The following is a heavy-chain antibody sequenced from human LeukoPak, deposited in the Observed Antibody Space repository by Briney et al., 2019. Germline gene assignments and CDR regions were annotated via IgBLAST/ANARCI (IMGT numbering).Heavy chain of an antibody. J-gene: IGHJ4*02. CDR2: INHSWST. V-gene: IGHV4-34*01. Sequence: SETLSLTCAVYGGSFSGYYWSWIRQPPGKGLEWIGEINHSWSTNYNPSLRSRVTVSVHTSKHQLSLKLSSVTAADTAVYYCARQWLVSPLFDYWGQGTLVTVSS. CDR3: ARQWLVSPLFDY. CDR1: GGSFSGYY. D-gene: IGHD6-19*01.